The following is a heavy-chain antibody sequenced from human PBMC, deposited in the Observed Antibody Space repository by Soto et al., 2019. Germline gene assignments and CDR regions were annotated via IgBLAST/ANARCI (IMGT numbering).Heavy chain of an antibody. CDR2: IYYSGST. CDR3: ARSRSDRVLLSAFDI. Sequence: QVQLQESGPGLVKPSQTLSLTCTVSGGSISSGGYYWSWIRQHPGKGLEWIGYIYYSGSTYYNPSLTSRVTISVDTSKNQFSLKLSSVTAADTAVYYCARSRSDRVLLSAFDIWGQGTMVTVSS. CDR1: GGSISSGGYY. V-gene: IGHV4-31*03. D-gene: IGHD3-10*01. J-gene: IGHJ3*02.